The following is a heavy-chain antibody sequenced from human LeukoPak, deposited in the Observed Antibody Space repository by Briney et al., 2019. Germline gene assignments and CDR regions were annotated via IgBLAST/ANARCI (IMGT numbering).Heavy chain of an antibody. V-gene: IGHV1-2*02. J-gene: IGHJ4*02. CDR3: ARDNFLYCSSTTCLFDY. CDR2: INPNSGDT. D-gene: IGHD2-2*01. CDR1: RYTFTDYY. Sequence: ASVKVSCKPSRYTFTDYYLHSVRQTPGQGFECMGWINPNSGDTNYAQKFQGRVTMTRDTFISTDHMEMSRLRSDDTAVYYCARDNFLYCSSTTCLFDYWGQGTLVTVSS.